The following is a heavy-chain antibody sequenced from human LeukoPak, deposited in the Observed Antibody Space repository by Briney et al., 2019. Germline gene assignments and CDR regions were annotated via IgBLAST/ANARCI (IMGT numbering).Heavy chain of an antibody. CDR1: GYTFNSYG. J-gene: IGHJ4*02. CDR2: ISAYNGKT. CDR3: ARLGTYSSSWLPPDY. Sequence: ASVNVSCTASGYTFNSYGINWVRQAPGQGLEWMGWISAYNGKTNYAQKFQGRVTMTTDTSTSTAYMELRSLRSDDTAMYYCARLGTYSSSWLPPDYWGQGTLVTVSS. D-gene: IGHD6-13*01. V-gene: IGHV1-18*01.